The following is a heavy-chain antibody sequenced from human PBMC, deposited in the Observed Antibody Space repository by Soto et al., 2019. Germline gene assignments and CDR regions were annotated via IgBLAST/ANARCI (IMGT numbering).Heavy chain of an antibody. CDR3: VKNDYGDFLDY. J-gene: IGHJ4*02. Sequence: GGSLRLSCSASGFTFSSYAMHWVRQAPGKGLEYVSAISSNGGSTYYADSVKGRFTISRDNSKNTLYLQMSSLRAEDTAVYYCVKNDYGDFLDYWGQGTLVTVSS. CDR1: GFTFSSYA. D-gene: IGHD4-17*01. CDR2: ISSNGGST. V-gene: IGHV3-64D*08.